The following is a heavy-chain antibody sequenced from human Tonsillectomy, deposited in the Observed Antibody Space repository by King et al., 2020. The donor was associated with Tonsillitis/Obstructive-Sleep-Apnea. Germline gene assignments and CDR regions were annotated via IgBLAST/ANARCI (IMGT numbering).Heavy chain of an antibody. D-gene: IGHD3-3*01. CDR1: GFTFDDYT. V-gene: IGHV3-43*01. CDR3: AKARFLEWFPFDY. Sequence: EVQLVESGGVVVQPGGSLRLSCAASGFTFDDYTMHWVRQAPGKGLEWVSLISWDGGSTCYADSVKGRFTISRDNSKNSLYLQMNSLRTEDTALYYCAKARFLEWFPFDYWGQGTLVTVSS. CDR2: ISWDGGST. J-gene: IGHJ4*02.